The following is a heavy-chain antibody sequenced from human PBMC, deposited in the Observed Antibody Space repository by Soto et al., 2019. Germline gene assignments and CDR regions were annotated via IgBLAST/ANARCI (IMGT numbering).Heavy chain of an antibody. CDR1: NVSTSISNW. Sequence: QVHLQESGPGLVQHSGTLSLTCVVSNVSTSISNWWSWVRQPPGKGLEWIADIYHNAIPFYTPSLESRATKSADNSKNRFPLNLLSLTAADTALYCCARTTVAALTGTTVPYLFDPWGQGTLGTVSS. CDR2: IYHNAIP. V-gene: IGHV4-4*01. D-gene: IGHD1-7*01. CDR3: ARTTVAALTGTTVPYLFDP. J-gene: IGHJ5*02.